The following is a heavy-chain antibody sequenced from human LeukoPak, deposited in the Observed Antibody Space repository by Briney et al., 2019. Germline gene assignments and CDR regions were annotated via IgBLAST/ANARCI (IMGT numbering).Heavy chain of an antibody. V-gene: IGHV3-33*01. CDR2: IWYDGSNK. CDR3: ARDFSYGSGSYYYYYGMDV. J-gene: IGHJ6*04. D-gene: IGHD3-10*01. CDR1: GFTFSSYG. Sequence: GRSLRLSCAASGFTFSSYGMHWVRQAPGKGLEWVAVIWYDGSNKYSADSVKGRFTISRDNSKNTLYLQMNSLRAEDTAVYYCARDFSYGSGSYYYYYGMDVWGKGTTVTVSS.